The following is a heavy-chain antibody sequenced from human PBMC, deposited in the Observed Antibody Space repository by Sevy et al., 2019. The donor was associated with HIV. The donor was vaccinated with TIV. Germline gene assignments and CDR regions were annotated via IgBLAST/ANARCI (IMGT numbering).Heavy chain of an antibody. CDR3: AKALRVFCSMDV. CDR1: GFTFSSYA. CDR2: ISGSGGST. Sequence: GGSLRLSCAASGFTFSSYAMSWVRQAPGKGLEWVPAISGSGGSTYYADSVKGRFTISRDNSKNTLYLQMNSLRAEDTAVYYCAKALRVFCSMDVWGKGTTVTVSS. J-gene: IGHJ6*03. D-gene: IGHD3-9*01. V-gene: IGHV3-23*01.